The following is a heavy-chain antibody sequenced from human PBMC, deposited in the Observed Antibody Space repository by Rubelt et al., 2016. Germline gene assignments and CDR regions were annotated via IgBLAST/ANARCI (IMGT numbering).Heavy chain of an antibody. CDR3: ARRKREQLVENYYYGMDV. CDR1: GGSFSGYY. Sequence: QVQLQQWGAGLLKPSETLSLTCAVYGGSFSGYYWSWIRQPPGKGLEWIGEINHSGSTNYNPSLKSRVTISIDTSKNQFSLKWGSGTAADTALYYCARRKREQLVENYYYGMDVWGQGTTVTVSS. J-gene: IGHJ6*02. CDR2: INHSGST. D-gene: IGHD1/OR15-1a*01. V-gene: IGHV4-34*01.